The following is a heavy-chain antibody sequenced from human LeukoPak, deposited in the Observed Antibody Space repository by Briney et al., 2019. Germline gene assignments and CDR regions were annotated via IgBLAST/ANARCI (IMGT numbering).Heavy chain of an antibody. Sequence: SETLSLTCNVSGGSISSYYWRWLRQPPGKGLEWIGYIYYSGSTNYNPSRTSRVTISVDTSKNQFSLKLSSVTAADTAVYYCARDLVVVAATEVVDAFDIWGQGTMVTVSS. J-gene: IGHJ3*02. CDR3: ARDLVVVAATEVVDAFDI. CDR1: GGSISSYY. V-gene: IGHV4-59*01. D-gene: IGHD2-15*01. CDR2: IYYSGST.